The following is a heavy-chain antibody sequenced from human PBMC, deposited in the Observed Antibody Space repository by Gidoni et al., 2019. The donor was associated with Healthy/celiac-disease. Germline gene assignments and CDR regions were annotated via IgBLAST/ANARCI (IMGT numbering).Heavy chain of an antibody. V-gene: IGHV1-18*04. D-gene: IGHD3-22*01. J-gene: IGHJ3*02. CDR1: GYTFTSYG. CDR3: ARVMYYYDSSGYYTDDAFDI. CDR2: ISAYNGNT. Sequence: QVQLVQSGAEVKKPGASVKVSCKASGYTFTSYGISWVRQAPGQGLEWMGWISAYNGNTNYAQKLQGRVTMTTDTSTSTAYMELRSLRSDDTTVYYCARVMYYYDSSGYYTDDAFDIWGQGTMVTVSS.